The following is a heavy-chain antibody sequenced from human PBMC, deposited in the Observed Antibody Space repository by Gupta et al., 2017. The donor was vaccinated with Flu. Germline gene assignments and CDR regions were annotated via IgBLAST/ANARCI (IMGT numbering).Heavy chain of an antibody. J-gene: IGHJ3*02. D-gene: IGHD1-26*01. CDR2: RNPGGDNL. V-gene: IGHV3-7*01. Sequence: FIFSSSWMNWVGKAPGKGLEPVSMRNPGGDNLFYMDYVKGRFTISRDNARNSLILQMNSLTVEETAVYYCARDPGWGALDMWGQGTLVTGSS. CDR3: ARDPGWGALDM. CDR1: FIFSSSW.